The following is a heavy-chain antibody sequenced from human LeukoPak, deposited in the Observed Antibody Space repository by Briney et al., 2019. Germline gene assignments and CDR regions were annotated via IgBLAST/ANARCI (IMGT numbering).Heavy chain of an antibody. D-gene: IGHD3-16*02. CDR2: ILYEGSNQ. Sequence: GGPLRLSCAASGFPFSSYGMHWVRQATGKGLEWVTFILYEGSNQLYADAEKGRHNLPRDNHENTVYVKMTGLRAEDTAIYYCAKDRHVWGSYPSIDYCGQGTLVTVSS. J-gene: IGHJ4*02. CDR1: GFPFSSYG. CDR3: AKDRHVWGSYPSIDY. V-gene: IGHV3-30*02.